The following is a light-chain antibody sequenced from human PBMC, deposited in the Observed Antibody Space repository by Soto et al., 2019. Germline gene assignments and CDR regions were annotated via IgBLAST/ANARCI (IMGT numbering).Light chain of an antibody. CDR3: QQLNGYLALT. J-gene: IGKJ4*01. CDR2: DAS. CDR1: QGISTY. Sequence: IQLTQSPSSLSASVGDSVTITCRASQGISTYLAWYQQKPGKAPKLLIYDASTLERGVPSRFSGSGSGTEFTLTISSLQPEDFATYYCQQLNGYLALTFGGGTTVEIK. V-gene: IGKV1-9*01.